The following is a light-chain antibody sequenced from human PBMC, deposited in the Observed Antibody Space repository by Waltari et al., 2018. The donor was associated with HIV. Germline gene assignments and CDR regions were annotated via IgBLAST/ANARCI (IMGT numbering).Light chain of an antibody. CDR3: NSRDSSGNLVV. Sequence: SSELTQDPAVSVALGQTIRITCQGDSLRNYYASWYQQKPGQAPVLVIYGKTNRPSAIPDRFSGSYAGKTASLTSTGAEAEDEADYYCNSRDSSGNLVVFGGGTKVTVL. CDR2: GKT. V-gene: IGLV3-19*01. J-gene: IGLJ2*01. CDR1: SLRNYY.